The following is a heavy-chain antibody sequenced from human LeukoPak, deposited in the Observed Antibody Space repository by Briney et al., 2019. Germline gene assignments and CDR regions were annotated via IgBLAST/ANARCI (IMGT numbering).Heavy chain of an antibody. Sequence: PSETLSLTCTVSGGSISSSSYYWAWIRQPPGKGLEWVGYIYYSGSPTYNPSLKSRVAISIHTSKKHFSLKLSSVTAADTAVYYCARSIVVAGFVSDYYYYGMDVWGQGTTVTVSS. J-gene: IGHJ6*02. CDR2: IYYSGSP. D-gene: IGHD6-19*01. CDR1: GGSISSSSYY. CDR3: ARSIVVAGFVSDYYYYGMDV. V-gene: IGHV4-61*05.